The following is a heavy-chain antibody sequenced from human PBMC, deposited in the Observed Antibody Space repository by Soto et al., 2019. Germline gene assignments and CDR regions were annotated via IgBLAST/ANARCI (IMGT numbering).Heavy chain of an antibody. J-gene: IGHJ4*02. CDR3: GGGVIH. D-gene: IGHD2-21*01. CDR1: GGSISSGGYY. V-gene: IGHV4-31*03. Sequence: QVQLQESGPGLVKPSQTLSLTCTVSGGSISSGGYYWSWIRQHPGKGLEWIGYIYYSGSTYYNPSLKRRLTISGETYKNQVSLKLSSVAAADTAAYYCGGGVIHWGQGTLVTVSS. CDR2: IYYSGST.